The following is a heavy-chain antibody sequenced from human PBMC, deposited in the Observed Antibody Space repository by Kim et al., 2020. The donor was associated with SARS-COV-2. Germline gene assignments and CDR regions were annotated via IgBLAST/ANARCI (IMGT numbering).Heavy chain of an antibody. Sequence: GGSLRLSCAASGFTFSIYGMHWVRQAPGKGLEWVAVISYDGSNKYYTDSVKGRFTISRDNSKNTLYLQMNSLRAEDTAVYYCAKDLYGSGSGLDVWGQGTTVTVPS. J-gene: IGHJ6*02. D-gene: IGHD3-10*01. CDR1: GFTFSIYG. CDR3: AKDLYGSGSGLDV. CDR2: ISYDGSNK. V-gene: IGHV3-30*18.